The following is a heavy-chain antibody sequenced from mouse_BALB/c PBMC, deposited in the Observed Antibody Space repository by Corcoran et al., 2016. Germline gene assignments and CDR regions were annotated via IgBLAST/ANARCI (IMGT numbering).Heavy chain of an antibody. J-gene: IGHJ2*01. Sequence: EVQLQQSGAELVKPGASVKLSCTASGFHIKDTYMHWVKQRPEQGLEWIGRIDPANGNTKYDPKFQGKATITADTSSNTAYLQLSSLTSEDTAVYYGANWDYWGQGTTLTVSS. D-gene: IGHD4-1*01. CDR2: IDPANGNT. V-gene: IGHV14-3*02. CDR3: ANWDY. CDR1: GFHIKDTY.